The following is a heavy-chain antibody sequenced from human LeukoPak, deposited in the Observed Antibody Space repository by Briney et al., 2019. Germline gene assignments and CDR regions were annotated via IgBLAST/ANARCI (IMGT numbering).Heavy chain of an antibody. CDR1: GYPFDTYW. D-gene: IGHD4-17*01. CDR2: INPLDSVT. V-gene: IGHV5-51*01. CDR3: TRRIDYGDYDY. J-gene: IGHJ4*02. Sequence: ESLKISCKGSGYPFDTYWIGWVRQTPGKGLEWMGIINPLDSVTRYSPSFQGQVTFSADKSITTAYLQWSSLAASDTAMYYCTRRIDYGDYDYWGQGTLVTVSS.